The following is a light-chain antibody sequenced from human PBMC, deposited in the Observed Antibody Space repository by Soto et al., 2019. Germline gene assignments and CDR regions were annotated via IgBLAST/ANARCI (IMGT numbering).Light chain of an antibody. V-gene: IGLV1-40*01. CDR3: QSYDSSLSEGV. J-gene: IGLJ2*01. CDR2: GNN. CDR1: SSNIGAGYD. Sequence: QSVLTQSPSVSGAPGQRVTISCTGSSSNIGAGYDVHWYQQLPGTAPKLLIYGNNNRPSGVPDRFSGSKSGTSASLAITGLQAEDEADYHCQSYDSSLSEGVFGGGTKLTVL.